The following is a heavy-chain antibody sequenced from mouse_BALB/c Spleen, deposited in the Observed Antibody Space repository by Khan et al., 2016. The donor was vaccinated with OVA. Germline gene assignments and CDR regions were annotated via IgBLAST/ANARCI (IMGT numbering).Heavy chain of an antibody. J-gene: IGHJ4*01. CDR1: GFSLTNYG. CDR2: IWGGGST. V-gene: IGHV2-6-5*01. Sequence: QVQLKESGPGLVAPSQSLSITCTVSGFSLTNYGVSWIRQPPGKGLEWLGVIWGGGSTNYNSAIKSRLSISKANSKSHVFLQMNSLQTDDTAMYYCAREFCSYYYALDYWGQGTSVTVSS. CDR3: AREFCSYYYALDY.